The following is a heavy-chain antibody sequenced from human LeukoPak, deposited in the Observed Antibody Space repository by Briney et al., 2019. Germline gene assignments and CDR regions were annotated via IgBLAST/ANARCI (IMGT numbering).Heavy chain of an antibody. CDR2: ISGNGVST. V-gene: IGHV3-23*01. CDR1: GLTFSSYA. Sequence: TGGSLRLSCAASGLTFSSYAMSWVRQAPGSGLEWVSTISGNGVSTHYADSVKGRFTISRDNSKNMLYLQMNSLRAEDTAVYYCAWELPSFDYWGQGTLVTVSS. D-gene: IGHD1-26*01. J-gene: IGHJ4*02. CDR3: AWELPSFDY.